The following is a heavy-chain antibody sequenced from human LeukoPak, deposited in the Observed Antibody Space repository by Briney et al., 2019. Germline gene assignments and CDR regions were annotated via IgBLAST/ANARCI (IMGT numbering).Heavy chain of an antibody. CDR1: GFTFSSYW. D-gene: IGHD5-18*01. Sequence: PGGSLRLSCAASGFTFSSYWMHWVRQAPGKGLVWVSRINSDGSSTSYADSVKGRFTISRDNAKNTLYLQMNSLRAEDTAVYYCATTGGYSYNYYYYMDVWGKGTTVTVSS. CDR3: ATTGGYSYNYYYYMDV. V-gene: IGHV3-74*01. J-gene: IGHJ6*03. CDR2: INSDGSST.